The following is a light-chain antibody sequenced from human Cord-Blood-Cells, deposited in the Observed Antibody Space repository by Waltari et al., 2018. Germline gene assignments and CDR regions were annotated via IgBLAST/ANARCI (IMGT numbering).Light chain of an antibody. CDR1: SSDVGGYNY. Sequence: QSALTQPASVSGSPGQSITIPCTGTSSDVGGYNYFSWYQQHPGKAPKLMIYDVSNRPSGVSNRFSGSKSGNTASLTISGLQAEDEADYYCSSYTSSNYVFGTGTKVTVL. J-gene: IGLJ1*01. CDR3: SSYTSSNYV. V-gene: IGLV2-14*01. CDR2: DVS.